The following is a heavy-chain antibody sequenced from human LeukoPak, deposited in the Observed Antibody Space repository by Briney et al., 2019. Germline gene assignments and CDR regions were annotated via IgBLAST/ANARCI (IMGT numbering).Heavy chain of an antibody. J-gene: IGHJ4*02. Sequence: SGGSLRLSWAASGFSVSSCAMSWVRKAPGKGLEWVSSISNSGYNTWYADSVKGRFTISRDNSQNTLYLQMSGLRAEDTALYYCARHDGSSFIYYVDHWGQGALVTVSS. CDR3: ARHDGSSFIYYVDH. CDR1: GFSVSSCA. CDR2: ISNSGYNT. D-gene: IGHD1-1*01. V-gene: IGHV3-23*01.